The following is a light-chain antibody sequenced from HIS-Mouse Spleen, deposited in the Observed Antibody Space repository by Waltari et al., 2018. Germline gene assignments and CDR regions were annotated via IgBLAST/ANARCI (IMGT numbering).Light chain of an antibody. CDR3: QAWDSSTYV. Sequence: SYELTQPPSVSVSPGQTARITCSGDALPKQYAYWYQQKPGQAPVLVIDKDSERPSGIPERFSGSNSGNTATLTISGTQAMDEADYYCQAWDSSTYVFGTGTKVTVL. J-gene: IGLJ1*01. CDR1: ALPKQY. CDR2: KDS. V-gene: IGLV3-25*02.